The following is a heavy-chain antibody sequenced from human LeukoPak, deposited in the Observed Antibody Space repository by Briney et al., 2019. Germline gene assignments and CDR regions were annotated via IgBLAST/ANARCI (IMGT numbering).Heavy chain of an antibody. J-gene: IGHJ3*02. V-gene: IGHV3-53*01. CDR1: GFTVSSNY. CDR3: ASLRGNAFDI. Sequence: PGGSLRLSCAASGFTVSSNYMSWVRQAPGKRLEWVSLLSSDGSTYNADSVKGRFTISRDNSKNTLYLQMNILRAEDTALYYCASLRGNAFDIWGQGTMVTVSS. CDR2: LSSDGST. D-gene: IGHD3-16*01.